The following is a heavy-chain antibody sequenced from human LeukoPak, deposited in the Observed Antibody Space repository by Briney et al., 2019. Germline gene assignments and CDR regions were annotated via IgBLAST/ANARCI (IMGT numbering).Heavy chain of an antibody. CDR3: ARDKVNTGLDAFDI. D-gene: IGHD5-18*01. Sequence: GGSLRLSCAASGFTFSYYAMAWVRQAPGKGLEWVSSISGGGTYYADSVKGRFTISRDNAKNSLYLQMNSLRAEDTAVYYCARDKVNTGLDAFDIWGPGTMVTVSS. V-gene: IGHV3-69-1*01. CDR1: GFTFSYYA. J-gene: IGHJ3*02. CDR2: ISGGGT.